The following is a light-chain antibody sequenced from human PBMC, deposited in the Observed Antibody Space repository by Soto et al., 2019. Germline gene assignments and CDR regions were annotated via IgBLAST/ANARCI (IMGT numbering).Light chain of an antibody. Sequence: QSALTQPRSVSGSHGQSVTVSCTGTRSDVGGYDYVSWYQQHPGKGPKLMIFDVYKRPSGVPDRFFGSKSGNTASLTISGLQAEDEADYYCCSYAGTYTFVFGSGTKLTVL. CDR3: CSYAGTYTFV. CDR2: DVY. CDR1: RSDVGGYDY. J-gene: IGLJ1*01. V-gene: IGLV2-11*01.